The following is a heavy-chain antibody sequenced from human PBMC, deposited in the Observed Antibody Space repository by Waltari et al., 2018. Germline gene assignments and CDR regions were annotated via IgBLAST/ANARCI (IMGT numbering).Heavy chain of an antibody. D-gene: IGHD2-15*01. CDR1: GESRGSGDW. CDR2: IQRSGRT. Sequence: QMQMQESGPGLVKPSETLPVTCTVSGESRGSGDWWSWVRQSPEKGLEWIGQIQRSGRTHYNPSFESRVSISVDPSSNQFSLRMTSTTAADTAVYYCARDRGRGIYLDSWGRGTLVTVSA. J-gene: IGHJ4*02. CDR3: ARDRGRGIYLDS. V-gene: IGHV4-4*02.